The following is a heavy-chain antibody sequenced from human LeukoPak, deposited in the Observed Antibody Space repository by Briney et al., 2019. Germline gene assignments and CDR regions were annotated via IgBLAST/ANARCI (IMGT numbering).Heavy chain of an antibody. CDR1: RFTFEHYA. D-gene: IGHD3-22*01. J-gene: IGHJ4*02. Sequence: GRSLRLSCAASRFTFEHYAMHWVRQVPGKGLEWVSGISWNSGAKGYADSVKGRFTISRDNAKNSLYLQMNSLRAEDTAVYYCARGAYYYEDWGQGTLVTVSS. CDR3: ARGAYYYED. CDR2: ISWNSGAK. V-gene: IGHV3-9*01.